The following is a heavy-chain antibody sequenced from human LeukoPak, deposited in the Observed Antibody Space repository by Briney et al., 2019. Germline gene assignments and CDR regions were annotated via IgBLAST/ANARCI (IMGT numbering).Heavy chain of an antibody. J-gene: IGHJ3*02. Sequence: GGSLRLSCAASGFTFSSYGMHRVRQAPGKGLEWVAVISYDGSNKYYADSVKGRFTISRDNSKNTLYLQMNSLRAEDTAVYYCAKSTSVVVITTYDAFDIWGQGTMVTVSS. CDR1: GFTFSSYG. CDR2: ISYDGSNK. D-gene: IGHD3-22*01. CDR3: AKSTSVVVITTYDAFDI. V-gene: IGHV3-30*18.